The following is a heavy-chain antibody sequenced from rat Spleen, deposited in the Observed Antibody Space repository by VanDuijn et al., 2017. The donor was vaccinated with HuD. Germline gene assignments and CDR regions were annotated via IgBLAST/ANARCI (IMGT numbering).Heavy chain of an antibody. V-gene: IGHV5-31*01. CDR1: GFTFNNYW. D-gene: IGHD1-9*01. Sequence: EVQLVESGGGLVQPGRSLKLSCVASGFTFNNYWMTWIRQAPGKGLEWVASITNTGGSTYYPDSVKGRFTISRDNAKSTLYLQMNSLRSEDTATYYCTRGKYGYKDLVFDYWGQGVMVTVSS. CDR3: TRGKYGYKDLVFDY. J-gene: IGHJ2*01. CDR2: ITNTGGST.